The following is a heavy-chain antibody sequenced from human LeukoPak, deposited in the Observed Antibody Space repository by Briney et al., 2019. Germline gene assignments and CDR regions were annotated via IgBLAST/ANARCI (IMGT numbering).Heavy chain of an antibody. CDR2: IYHSGST. CDR3: ARDLTYGGNSPRFDY. V-gene: IGHV4-38-2*02. Sequence: SETLSLTCAVSGYSISSGYYWGWIRQPPGKGLEWIGNIYHSGSTYYNPSLKSRVTMSVDSSKYHFSLNLSSVTAADTAVYHCARDLTYGGNSPRFDYWGQGTRVTVSS. J-gene: IGHJ4*02. D-gene: IGHD4-23*01. CDR1: GYSISSGYY.